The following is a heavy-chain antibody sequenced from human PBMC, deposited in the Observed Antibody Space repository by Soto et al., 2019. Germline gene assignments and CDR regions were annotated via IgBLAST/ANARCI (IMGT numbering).Heavy chain of an antibody. CDR2: IYSGGST. CDR3: ARRTGYSSSWFFDP. CDR1: GFTVSSNY. V-gene: IGHV3-53*01. Sequence: ESLRLSCAASGFTVSSNYMSWVRQAPGKGLEWVSVIYSGGSTYYADSVKGRFTISRDNSKNTLYLQMNSLRAEDTAVYYCARRTGYSSSWFFDPWGQGTLVTVSS. J-gene: IGHJ5*02. D-gene: IGHD6-13*01.